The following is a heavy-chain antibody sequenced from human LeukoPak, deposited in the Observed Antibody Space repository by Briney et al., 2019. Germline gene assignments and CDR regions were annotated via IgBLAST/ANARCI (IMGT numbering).Heavy chain of an antibody. Sequence: QTGGSLRLSCAASGFTFSSYAMHWVRQAPGKGLEWVAVISYDGSNKYYADSVKGRFTISRDNSKNTLYLQMNSLRAEDTAVYYCARDITVMVNWFDPWGQGTLVTVSS. V-gene: IGHV3-30*04. CDR1: GFTFSSYA. J-gene: IGHJ5*02. D-gene: IGHD2-8*01. CDR3: ARDITVMVNWFDP. CDR2: ISYDGSNK.